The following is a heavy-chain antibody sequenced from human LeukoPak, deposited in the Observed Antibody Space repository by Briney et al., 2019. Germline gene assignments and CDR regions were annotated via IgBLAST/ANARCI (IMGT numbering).Heavy chain of an antibody. Sequence: PSETLSLTCTVSGGSISSYYWSWIRDPPGKAREWIGYIYYSGSTNYNPSLKSRVTISVDTSKNQFSLKLSSVTAADTAVYYCARRTTVTTSDRGMDVWGQGTTVTVSS. V-gene: IGHV4-59*08. D-gene: IGHD4-17*01. CDR3: ARRTTVTTSDRGMDV. J-gene: IGHJ6*02. CDR2: IYYSGST. CDR1: GGSISSYY.